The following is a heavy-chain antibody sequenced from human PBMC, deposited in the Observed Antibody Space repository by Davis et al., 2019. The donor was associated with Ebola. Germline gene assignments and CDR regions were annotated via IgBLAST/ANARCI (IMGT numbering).Heavy chain of an antibody. Sequence: GESLKISCAASGFPFSYAWMTWVRQAPGKGLEWVGRIKNKADGETTEYAAPVKGRFTISRDDSRNMLFLQMNSLKSGDTAVYYCTTGYYYGSADYWGQGTLVTVSS. D-gene: IGHD3-10*01. CDR1: GFPFSYAW. J-gene: IGHJ4*02. V-gene: IGHV3-15*01. CDR3: TTGYYYGSADY. CDR2: IKNKADGETT.